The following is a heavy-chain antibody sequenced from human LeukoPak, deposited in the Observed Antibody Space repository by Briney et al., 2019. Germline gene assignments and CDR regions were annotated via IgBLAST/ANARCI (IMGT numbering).Heavy chain of an antibody. CDR1: GYTFTSYG. CDR2: ISAYNGNT. CDR3: ARDPMIRGVLDGLDI. J-gene: IGHJ3*02. Sequence: ASVKVSCKASGYTFTSYGISWVRQAPGQGLEWMGWISAYNGNTNYAQKLQDRVTMTTDTSTSTAYMELRRLRSDDTAVYYCARDPMIRGVLDGLDIWGQGTMVTVSS. V-gene: IGHV1-18*01. D-gene: IGHD3-10*01.